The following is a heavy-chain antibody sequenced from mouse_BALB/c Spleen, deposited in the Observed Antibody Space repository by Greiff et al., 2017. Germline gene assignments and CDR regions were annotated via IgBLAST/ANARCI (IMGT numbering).Heavy chain of an antibody. Sequence: QVQLKQSGAELARPGASVKLSCKASGYTFTSYWMQWVKQRPGQGLEWIGAIYPGDGDTRYTQKFKGKATLTADKSSSTAYMQLSSLASEDSAVYYCARGPIYDGYAMDYWGQGTSVTVSS. CDR3: ARGPIYDGYAMDY. CDR2: IYPGDGDT. CDR1: GYTFTSYW. J-gene: IGHJ4*01. D-gene: IGHD2-3*01. V-gene: IGHV1-87*01.